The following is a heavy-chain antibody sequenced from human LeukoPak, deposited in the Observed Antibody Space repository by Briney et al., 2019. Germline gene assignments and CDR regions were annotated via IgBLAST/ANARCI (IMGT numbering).Heavy chain of an antibody. CDR2: INPNSGGT. CDR3: ARDLQSHVVRGALPPDY. Sequence: ASVKVSCKASGYTFTGYYMHWVRQAPGQGLEWMGRINPNSGGTNYAQKFQGRVTMTRDTSISTAYMELSRLRSDDTAVYYCARDLQSHVVRGALPPDYWGQGTLVTVSS. V-gene: IGHV1-2*06. CDR1: GYTFTGYY. D-gene: IGHD3-10*01. J-gene: IGHJ4*02.